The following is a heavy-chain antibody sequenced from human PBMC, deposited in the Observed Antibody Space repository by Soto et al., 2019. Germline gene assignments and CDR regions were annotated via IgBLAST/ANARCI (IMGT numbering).Heavy chain of an antibody. J-gene: IGHJ4*02. V-gene: IGHV3-15*01. D-gene: IGHD4-17*01. CDR3: TVYGGKGAFDS. CDR2: IKSKSDGGAI. Sequence: GGSLRLSCAASGFTFSSYAMHWVRQAPGKGLEWVGRIKSKSDGGAIDYAAPVKGRFILSRDDSKNMLYLQMNSLKTEDTAMYYCTVYGGKGAFDSWGQGTLVTVS. CDR1: GFTFSSYA.